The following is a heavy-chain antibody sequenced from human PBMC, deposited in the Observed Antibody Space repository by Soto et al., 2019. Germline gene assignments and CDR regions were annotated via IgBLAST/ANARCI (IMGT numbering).Heavy chain of an antibody. D-gene: IGHD3-22*01. Sequence: PGESLKISCKGSGCSFTSYWIGWVRQMPGKGLEWMGIIYPGDSDTRYSPSFQGQVTISADKSISTAYLQWSSLKASDTAMYYCASQRSYYYDSSTIDDAFDIWGQGTMVTVSS. CDR3: ASQRSYYYDSSTIDDAFDI. CDR2: IYPGDSDT. CDR1: GCSFTSYW. V-gene: IGHV5-51*01. J-gene: IGHJ3*02.